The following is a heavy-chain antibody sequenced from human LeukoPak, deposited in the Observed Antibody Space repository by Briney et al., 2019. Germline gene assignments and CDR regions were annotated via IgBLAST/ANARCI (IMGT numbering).Heavy chain of an antibody. CDR3: AREEDYGFDY. Sequence: SQTLSLTCTVSGGSISSYYWSWIRQPPGKGLEWIGYIYYSGSTNYNPSLKSRVTISVDTSKNQFSLKLSSVTAADTAVYYCAREEDYGFDYWGQGTLVTVSS. D-gene: IGHD4-17*01. V-gene: IGHV4-59*01. J-gene: IGHJ4*02. CDR1: GGSISSYY. CDR2: IYYSGST.